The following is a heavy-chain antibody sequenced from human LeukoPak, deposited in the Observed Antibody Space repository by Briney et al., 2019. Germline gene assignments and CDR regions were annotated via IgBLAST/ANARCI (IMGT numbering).Heavy chain of an antibody. V-gene: IGHV1-2*02. CDR3: ASWIQLWFY. CDR2: INPNSGST. Sequence: ASVKVSCKAPGYTFTRFYIHWVRQAPGQGLEWMRLINPNSGSTNFAQKFQGRVTMTRDTSISTAYMELSRLRSDDTAVYYCASWIQLWFYWGQGTLVTVSS. CDR1: GYTFTRFY. D-gene: IGHD5-18*01. J-gene: IGHJ4*02.